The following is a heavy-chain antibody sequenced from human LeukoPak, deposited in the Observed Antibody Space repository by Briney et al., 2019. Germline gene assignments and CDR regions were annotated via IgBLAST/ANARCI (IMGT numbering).Heavy chain of an antibody. CDR1: GFTFSSYG. Sequence: SGGSLRLSCAASGFTFSSYGMHWVRQAPGKGLEWVAVTSSDLNVKLYADSVKDRFTISRDNSRSTLYLQMNSLRPEDTAIYYCAREGYYGSGSPPSLYFDYWGQGTLVTVSS. V-gene: IGHV3-30*03. J-gene: IGHJ4*02. D-gene: IGHD3-10*01. CDR3: AREGYYGSGSPPSLYFDY. CDR2: TSSDLNVK.